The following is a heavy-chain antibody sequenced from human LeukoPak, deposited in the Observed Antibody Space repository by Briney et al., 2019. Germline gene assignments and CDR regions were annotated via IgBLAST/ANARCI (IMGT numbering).Heavy chain of an antibody. CDR3: ARDLGYSSSSWVYYYYYGMDV. CDR2: IYYSGST. D-gene: IGHD6-6*01. Sequence: SETLSLTCTVSGGSISSSSYYWGWIRQPPGKGLEWIGSIYYSGSTYYNPSLKSRVTISVDTSKNQFSLKLSSVTAVDTAVYYCARDLGYSSSSWVYYYYYGMDVWGQGTTVTVSS. V-gene: IGHV4-39*02. J-gene: IGHJ6*02. CDR1: GGSISSSSYY.